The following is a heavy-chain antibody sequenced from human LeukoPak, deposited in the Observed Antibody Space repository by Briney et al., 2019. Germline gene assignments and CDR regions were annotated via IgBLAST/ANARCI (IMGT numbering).Heavy chain of an antibody. CDR2: IQNDAGKK. J-gene: IGHJ4*02. CDR3: AKDPTHGWGFEN. Sequence: GGSLRLSCATSGFTFSTYGMQWVRQAPGKGLEWVAFIQNDAGKKYYADSVKGRFTISRDNSKNTLYLQLNSLRAEDTAAYYCAKDPTHGWGFENWGQGTLVTVSS. V-gene: IGHV3-30*02. CDR1: GFTFSTYG. D-gene: IGHD6-19*01.